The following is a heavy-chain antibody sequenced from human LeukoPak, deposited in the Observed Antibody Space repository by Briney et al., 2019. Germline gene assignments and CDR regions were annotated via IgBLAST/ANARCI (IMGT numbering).Heavy chain of an antibody. Sequence: ASVTVSCKASGYTFTSYYMHWVRQAPGQGLEWMGIINPSGGSTSYAQKFQGRVTITTDESTSTAYMELSSLRSEDTAVYYCAIPKAGGTTNYFDYWGQGTLVTVSS. V-gene: IGHV1-46*01. CDR1: GYTFTSYY. D-gene: IGHD1-1*01. CDR3: AIPKAGGTTNYFDY. J-gene: IGHJ4*02. CDR2: INPSGGST.